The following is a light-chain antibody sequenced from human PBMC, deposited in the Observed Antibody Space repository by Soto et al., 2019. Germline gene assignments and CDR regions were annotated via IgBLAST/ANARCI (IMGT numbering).Light chain of an antibody. J-gene: IGLJ1*01. CDR2: GTT. CDR1: SSNIGAGYD. V-gene: IGLV1-40*01. CDR3: QSYDGTLSGSDG. Sequence: QSVLTQPPSGSGAPGQRVTISCTGSSSNIGAGYDVHWYQQLPGTAPKLIIYGTTNRPSGVPDRFSGSKSGTSASLAITGLQADDAAAYYCQSYDGTLSGSDGFGIGSKGSDL.